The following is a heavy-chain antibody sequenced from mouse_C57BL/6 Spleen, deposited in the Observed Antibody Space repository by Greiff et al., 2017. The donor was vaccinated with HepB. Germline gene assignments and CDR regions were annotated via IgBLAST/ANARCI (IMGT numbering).Heavy chain of an antibody. D-gene: IGHD4-1*01. Sequence: VQLQQPGAELVKPGASVKLSCKASGYTFTSYWMHWVKQRPGRGLEWIGRIDPNSGGTKYNEKFKSKATLTVDKPSSTAYMQLSSLPSEDSAVYYCARGPITGKGYWYFDVWGTGTTVTVSS. J-gene: IGHJ1*03. CDR1: GYTFTSYW. CDR2: IDPNSGGT. CDR3: ARGPITGKGYWYFDV. V-gene: IGHV1-72*01.